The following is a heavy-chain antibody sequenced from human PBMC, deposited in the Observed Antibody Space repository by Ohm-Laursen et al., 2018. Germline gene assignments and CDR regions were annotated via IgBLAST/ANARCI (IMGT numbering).Heavy chain of an antibody. CDR2: IGTAGDT. V-gene: IGHV3-13*01. CDR3: ARAGRDGYNFAYYGMDV. Sequence: GSLRLSCAASGFTFSRHGMHWVRQATGKGLEWVSAIGTAGDTYYPGSVKGRFTISRENAKNSLYLQMNSLRAGDTAVYYCARAGRDGYNFAYYGMDVWGQGTTVTVSS. CDR1: GFTFSRHG. D-gene: IGHD5-24*01. J-gene: IGHJ6*02.